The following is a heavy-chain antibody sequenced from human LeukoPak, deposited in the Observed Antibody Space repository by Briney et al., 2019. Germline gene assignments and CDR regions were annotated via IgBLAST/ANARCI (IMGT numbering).Heavy chain of an antibody. CDR2: INPNSGGT. D-gene: IGHD3-10*01. V-gene: IGHV1-2*02. CDR3: ARDASWFGEAVDYYYYYGMDV. J-gene: IGHJ6*02. Sequence: ASVKVSCKASGYTFTGYYMHWVRQAPGQGREWMGWINPNSGGTNYAQKFQGRVTMTRDTSISTAYMELSRLRSDDTAVYYCARDASWFGEAVDYYYYYGMDVWGQGTTVTVSS. CDR1: GYTFTGYY.